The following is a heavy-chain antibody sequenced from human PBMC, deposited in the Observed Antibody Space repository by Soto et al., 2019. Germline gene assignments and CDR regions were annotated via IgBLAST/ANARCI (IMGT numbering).Heavy chain of an antibody. CDR2: INAGNGNT. CDR3: ARVYGDYVHSFVP. CDR1: GYTFTSYA. D-gene: IGHD4-17*01. J-gene: IGHJ5*02. Sequence: QVQLVQSGAEVKKPGASVKVSCKASGYTFTSYAMHWVRQAPGQRLEWMGWINAGNGNTKYSQKFQGRVTITRDPSAIPAYMELRSLRSEDTAVYSCARVYGDYVHSFVPWGQGTLVTVSS. V-gene: IGHV1-3*01.